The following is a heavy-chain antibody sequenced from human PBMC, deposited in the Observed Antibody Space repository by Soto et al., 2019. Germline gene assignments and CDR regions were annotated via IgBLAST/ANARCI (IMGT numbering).Heavy chain of an antibody. CDR2: ISFDGSNK. CDR3: ARETGTKGPLAY. Sequence: PGGSLRLSCEVSGFTFSSYAMHWVRQAPGKGLEWVAVISFDGSNKYYADSVKGRFTISRDNSKNTLYLQMNSLRADDTAVYYCARETGTKGPLAYWGQGTLVTXSS. J-gene: IGHJ4*02. CDR1: GFTFSSYA. V-gene: IGHV3-30*14. D-gene: IGHD1-7*01.